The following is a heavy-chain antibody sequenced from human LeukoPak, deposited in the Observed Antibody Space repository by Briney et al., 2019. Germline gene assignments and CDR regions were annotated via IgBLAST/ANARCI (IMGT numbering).Heavy chain of an antibody. Sequence: GESLKISCKGSGYSFASYWIGWVRQMPGKGLEWMGIIYPGDSDTRYSPSFQGQVTISADKSISTAYLQWSSLKASDTAMYYCARLNTYVNANSVAGRYWGQGTLVTVSS. V-gene: IGHV5-51*01. CDR2: IYPGDSDT. D-gene: IGHD6-19*01. J-gene: IGHJ4*02. CDR1: GYSFASYW. CDR3: ARLNTYVNANSVAGRY.